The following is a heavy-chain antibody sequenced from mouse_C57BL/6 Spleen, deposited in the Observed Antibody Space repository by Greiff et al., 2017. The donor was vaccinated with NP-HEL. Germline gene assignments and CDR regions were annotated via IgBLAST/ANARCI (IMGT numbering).Heavy chain of an antibody. J-gene: IGHJ2*01. V-gene: IGHV1-82*01. D-gene: IGHD2-5*01. CDR2: IYPGDGDT. CDR3: ARSDYSNYETY. CDR1: GYAFSSSW. Sequence: VQLQQSGPELVKPGASVKISCKASGYAFSSSWMNWVKQRPGKGLEWIGRIYPGDGDTNYNGKFKSKATLTVDTSSSTAYMQLSSLTSEDSAVYYCARSDYSNYETYWGQGTTLTVSS.